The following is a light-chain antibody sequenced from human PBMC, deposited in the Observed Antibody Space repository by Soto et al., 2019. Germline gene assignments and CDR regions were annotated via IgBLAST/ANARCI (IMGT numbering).Light chain of an antibody. CDR1: SSDVGGYNY. CDR2: DVS. V-gene: IGLV2-11*01. J-gene: IGLJ1*01. Sequence: QSALTQPRSVXXXXGQSVTISCTGTSSDVGGYNYVSWYQQHPGKAPKLMIYDVSKRPSGVPDRFSGSKSGNTASLTISGLQAEDEADYYCCSYAGSYSYVFGTGTKVTVL. CDR3: CSYAGSYSYV.